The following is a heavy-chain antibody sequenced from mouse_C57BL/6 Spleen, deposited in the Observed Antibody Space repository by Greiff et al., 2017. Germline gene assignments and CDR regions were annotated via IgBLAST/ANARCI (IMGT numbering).Heavy chain of an antibody. CDR3: AYYYGSSRGDY. CDR2: IDPSDSYT. CDR1: GYTFTSYW. D-gene: IGHD1-1*01. Sequence: QVQLQQPGAELVKPGASVKLSCKASGYTFTSYWMQWVKQRPGQGLEWIGEIDPSDSYTNYNQKFKGKATLTVDTSSSTAYMQLSSLTSEDSAVYYCAYYYGSSRGDYWGQGTTLTVSS. V-gene: IGHV1-50*01. J-gene: IGHJ2*01.